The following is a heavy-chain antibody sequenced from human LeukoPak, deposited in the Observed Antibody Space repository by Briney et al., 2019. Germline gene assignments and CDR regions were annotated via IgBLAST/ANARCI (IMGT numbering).Heavy chain of an antibody. CDR3: ARGRGYCSSTSCYAGWFDP. D-gene: IGHD2-2*01. V-gene: IGHV4-38-2*01. CDR2: IYHSGST. CDR1: GYSISSGYY. Sequence: SETLSLTCAVSGYSISSGYYWGWIRQPPGKGLEWIGSIYHSGSTYYTPSLKSRVTISVDTSKNQFSLKLSSVTAADTVVYYCARGRGYCSSTSCYAGWFDPWGQGTLVTVSS. J-gene: IGHJ5*02.